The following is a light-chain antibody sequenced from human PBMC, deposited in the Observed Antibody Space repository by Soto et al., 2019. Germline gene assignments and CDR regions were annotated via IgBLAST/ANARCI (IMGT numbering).Light chain of an antibody. V-gene: IGKV3-20*01. CDR3: QQYGSSLYT. J-gene: IGKJ2*01. CDR2: GES. CDR1: QSVSSSY. Sequence: EIVLTQSPGTLSLSPGERATLSCRASQSVSSSYLAWYQQKPGQAPRLLIYGESSRATGIPDRFSCSGSGTDFTLTISRLEPEDFAVYYCQQYGSSLYTFGQGTKLEIK.